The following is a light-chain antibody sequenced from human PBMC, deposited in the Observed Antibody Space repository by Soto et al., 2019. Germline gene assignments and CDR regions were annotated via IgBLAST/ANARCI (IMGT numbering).Light chain of an antibody. CDR1: QTISTW. V-gene: IGKV1-12*01. CDR2: GAS. CDR3: QQANIFPYT. J-gene: IGKJ2*01. Sequence: DIPMTQSPSFVSASVGDRVTFTCRASQTISTWLAWYQQKPGKAPKLLIYGASSLHSGVPSRLSGSGSGTEFTLNISSLQPEDFATYYCQQANIFPYTFGQGTKLEIK.